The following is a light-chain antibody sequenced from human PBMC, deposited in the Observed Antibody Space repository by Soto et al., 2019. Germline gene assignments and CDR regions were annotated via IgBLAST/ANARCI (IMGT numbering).Light chain of an antibody. Sequence: EIVLTRSPGTLSLSPGERATLSCRASQSVGSNYLAWYQQKPGQAPRLLIYGASSRATGIPDRFSGSGSGTDFTLTISRLEPEDFAVYYCQQYGSSPPNTFGQGTRLEIK. CDR1: QSVGSNY. J-gene: IGKJ5*01. CDR3: QQYGSSPPNT. CDR2: GAS. V-gene: IGKV3-20*01.